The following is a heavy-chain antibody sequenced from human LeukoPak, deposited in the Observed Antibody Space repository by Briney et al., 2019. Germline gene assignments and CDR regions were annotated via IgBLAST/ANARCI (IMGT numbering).Heavy chain of an antibody. V-gene: IGHV1-2*02. J-gene: IGHJ6*02. Sequence: ASVKVSCKASGYRFTGYYMHWVRQAPGQGLEWMGWINLNSGVTNYPQKFQGRVTMTRDTSISTAYLELSRLRSDDTAVYYCARDGGMDVWGQGTTVTVSS. CDR3: ARDGGMDV. CDR2: INLNSGVT. CDR1: GYRFTGYY.